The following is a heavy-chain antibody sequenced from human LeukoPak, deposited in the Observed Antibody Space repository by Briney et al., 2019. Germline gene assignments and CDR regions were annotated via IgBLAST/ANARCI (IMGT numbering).Heavy chain of an antibody. Sequence: GGSLRLSRAASGFTFDDYAMHWVRQAPGKGLEWVSLISGDGGSTYYADSVKGRFTISRDNSKNSLYLQMNSLSTEDTALYYCAKDNATVIDYWGQGTLVTVSS. CDR2: ISGDGGST. CDR1: GFTFDDYA. V-gene: IGHV3-43*02. J-gene: IGHJ4*02. CDR3: AKDNATVIDY. D-gene: IGHD4-17*01.